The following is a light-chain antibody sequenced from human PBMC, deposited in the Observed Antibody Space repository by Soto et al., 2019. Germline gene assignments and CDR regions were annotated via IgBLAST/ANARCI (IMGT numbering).Light chain of an antibody. V-gene: IGLV2-14*01. Sequence: QSVLTQPASVSGSPGQSITISCTGTSRDVGGYNYVSWYHQHPGKAPKLMIYEVSNRPSGVSHRFSGSKSGKTASLPISGRQAEDEGYYYCSSYTGSSTLLFGGGTKLTVL. J-gene: IGLJ2*01. CDR2: EVS. CDR3: SSYTGSSTLL. CDR1: SRDVGGYNY.